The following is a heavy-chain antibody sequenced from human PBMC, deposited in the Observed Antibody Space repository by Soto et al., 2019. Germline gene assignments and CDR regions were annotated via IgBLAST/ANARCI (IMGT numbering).Heavy chain of an antibody. CDR1: GFTFSSYG. CDR2: ISYDGSNK. Sequence: GGSLRLSCAASGFTFSSYGMHWVRQAPGKGLEWVAVISYDGSNKYYADSVKGRFTISRDNSKNTLYLQMNSLRAEDTAVYYCAKESTVVTPGVYYGMDVWGQGTTVTVSS. CDR3: AKESTVVTPGVYYGMDV. D-gene: IGHD2-21*02. J-gene: IGHJ6*02. V-gene: IGHV3-30*18.